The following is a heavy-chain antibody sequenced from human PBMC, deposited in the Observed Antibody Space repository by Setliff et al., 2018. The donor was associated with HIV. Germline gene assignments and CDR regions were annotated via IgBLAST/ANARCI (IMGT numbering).Heavy chain of an antibody. CDR1: GYTFTSDY. V-gene: IGHV1-46*01. D-gene: IGHD2-2*01. Sequence: GASVKVSCKASGYTFTSDYIHWVRQAPGQGLEWMGIINPSGGSTSYAQKFQGRVTMTRDTSTSTVYMELSSLRSEDTAVYYCARGHAVVVPAVYYYYYGMDVWGQGTTVTVSS. CDR3: ARGHAVVVPAVYYYYYGMDV. J-gene: IGHJ6*02. CDR2: INPSGGST.